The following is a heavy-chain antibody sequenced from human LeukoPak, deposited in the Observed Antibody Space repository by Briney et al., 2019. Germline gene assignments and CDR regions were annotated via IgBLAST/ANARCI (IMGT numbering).Heavy chain of an antibody. CDR2: IKQDGSEK. D-gene: IGHD3-22*01. CDR1: GFTFSSYW. J-gene: IGHJ3*02. Sequence: PGGSLRLSCAASGFTFSSYWMSWVRQAPGKGLEWVANIKQDGSEKYYVDSVKGRFTISRDNAKNSLYLQMNSLRAEDTAVYYCARGRGVVISAFDIWGQGTMVTVSS. CDR3: ARGRGVVISAFDI. V-gene: IGHV3-7*01.